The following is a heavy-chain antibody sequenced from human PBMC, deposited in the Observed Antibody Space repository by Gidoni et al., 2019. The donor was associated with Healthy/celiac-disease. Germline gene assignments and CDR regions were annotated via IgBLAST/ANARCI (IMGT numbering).Heavy chain of an antibody. D-gene: IGHD2-2*01. J-gene: IGHJ4*02. CDR2: IIPIFGTA. CDR1: GGTFSSYA. Sequence: QVQLVQSGAEVKKPGSSVKVSCKASGGTFSSYAISWVRQAPGRGLEWMGGIIPIFGTANYAQKFQGRVTITADESTSTAYMELSSLRSEDTAVYYCARAVVPAATKGYFDYWGQGTLVTVSS. V-gene: IGHV1-69*01. CDR3: ARAVVPAATKGYFDY.